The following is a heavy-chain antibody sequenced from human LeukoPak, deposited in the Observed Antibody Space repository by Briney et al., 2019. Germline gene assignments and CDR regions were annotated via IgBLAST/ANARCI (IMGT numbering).Heavy chain of an antibody. CDR3: SRHGSSSGSYPDY. Sequence: TGGSLRLSCAASGFTFSGSAMHWVRQASGKGLEWVGRIRSKANSCATAYGASVKGRFTISRDDSKNTAYLQMNSLKTEDTAVYYCSRHGSSSGSYPDYWGQGTLVTVSS. CDR2: IRSKANSCAT. J-gene: IGHJ4*02. CDR1: GFTFSGSA. D-gene: IGHD3-10*01. V-gene: IGHV3-73*01.